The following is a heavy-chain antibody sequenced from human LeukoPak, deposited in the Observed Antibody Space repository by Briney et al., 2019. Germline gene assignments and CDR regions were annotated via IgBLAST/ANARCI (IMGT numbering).Heavy chain of an antibody. Sequence: SETLSLTCAVSGGSISSYYWSWVRQPAGKGLGWIGRIYASGGTNYNPSLKSRVTMSVDTSKNQFSLKLSSVTAADTAVYYCARDVGSKYDFWSGDYYSGEPIFDYWGQGTLVTVSS. D-gene: IGHD3-3*01. J-gene: IGHJ4*02. V-gene: IGHV4-4*07. CDR2: IYASGGT. CDR3: ARDVGSKYDFWSGDYYSGEPIFDY. CDR1: GGSISSYY.